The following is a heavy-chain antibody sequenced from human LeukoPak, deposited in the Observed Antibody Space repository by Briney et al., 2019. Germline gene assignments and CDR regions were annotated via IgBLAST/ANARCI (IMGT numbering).Heavy chain of an antibody. D-gene: IGHD4-17*01. CDR3: ARSTTVTTAEAFDI. V-gene: IGHV4-61*02. CDR2: IYTSGST. J-gene: IGHJ3*02. CDR1: GGSISGGSYY. Sequence: SETLSLTCTVSGGSISGGSYYWSWIRQPAGKGLEWIGRIYTSGSTNYNPSLKSRVTISVDTSKNQFSLKLSSVTAADTAVYYCARSTTVTTAEAFDIWGQGTMVTVSS.